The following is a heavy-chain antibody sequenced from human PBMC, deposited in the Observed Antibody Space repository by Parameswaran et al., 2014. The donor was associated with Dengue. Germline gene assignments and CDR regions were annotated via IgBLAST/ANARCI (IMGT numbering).Heavy chain of an antibody. CDR3: ARDSSYDSSGKGSSDFDY. D-gene: IGHD3-22*01. V-gene: IGHV4-30-4*01. CDR2: IYYSGST. Sequence: VRQAPGKGLEWIGYIYYSGSTYYNPSLKSRVTISVDTSKNQFSLKLSSVTAADTAVYYCARDSSYDSSGKGSSDFDYWGPGNPGHRLL. J-gene: IGHJ4*02.